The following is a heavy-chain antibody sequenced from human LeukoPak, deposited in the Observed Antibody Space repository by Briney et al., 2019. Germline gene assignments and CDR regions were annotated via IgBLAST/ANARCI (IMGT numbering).Heavy chain of an antibody. D-gene: IGHD3-9*01. CDR3: ARGSSLDHDILTGYWTEALDY. J-gene: IGHJ4*02. CDR2: IGSAGET. Sequence: PGGSLRLSCAGSGFTFSSHDMHWVRHNTGKGLEWVSGIGSAGETYYLGSVKGRFTISRENAKNSLYLQMNSLRAGDTAVYYCARGSSLDHDILTGYWTEALDYWGQGTLVTVSS. CDR1: GFTFSSHD. V-gene: IGHV3-13*04.